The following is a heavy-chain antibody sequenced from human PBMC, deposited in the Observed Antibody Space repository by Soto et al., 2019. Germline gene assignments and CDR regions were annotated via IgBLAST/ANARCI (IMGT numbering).Heavy chain of an antibody. Sequence: EVHLVESGGGLVQPGGSLRLSCAASGFTFSSYSMNWVRQAPGKGLEWISYISSSSSTIYYADSVKGRFTISRDNAKNSLSLQMTSLRDEDPAVYYCARDRGTRAPNTWFDSWVQGTLVTVSS. CDR1: GFTFSSYS. V-gene: IGHV3-48*02. D-gene: IGHD3-10*01. CDR3: ARDRGTRAPNTWFDS. J-gene: IGHJ5*01. CDR2: ISSSSSTI.